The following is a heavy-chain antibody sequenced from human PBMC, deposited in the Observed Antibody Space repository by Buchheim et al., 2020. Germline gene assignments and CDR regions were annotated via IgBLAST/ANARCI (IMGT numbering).Heavy chain of an antibody. CDR1: GFTFSDAW. Sequence: EVQLVESGGGLVKPGGSLRLSCAASGFTFSDAWMTWVRQAPGKGLEWVGRIKSKTDGGTTEYAAPVKVRFTISRDDSKRTLYLQMNSLKPDDTAVYYCTTDQDTPFYYDSRGYYYWGQGTL. J-gene: IGHJ4*02. CDR2: IKSKTDGGTT. D-gene: IGHD3-22*01. CDR3: TTDQDTPFYYDSRGYYY. V-gene: IGHV3-15*01.